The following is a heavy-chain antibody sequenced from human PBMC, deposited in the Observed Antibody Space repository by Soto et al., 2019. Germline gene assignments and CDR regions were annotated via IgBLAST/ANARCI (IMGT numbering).Heavy chain of an antibody. CDR3: ARSMVRGVIPFHP. J-gene: IGHJ5*02. CDR1: GFTFSSYG. V-gene: IGHV3-33*01. CDR2: IWYDGSNK. Sequence: PGGSLRLSCAASGFTFSSYGMHWVRQAPGKGLEWVAVIWYDGSNKYYADSVKGRFTISRDNSKNTLYLQMNSLRAEDTAVYYCARSMVRGVIPFHPWGQGTLVTVSS. D-gene: IGHD3-10*01.